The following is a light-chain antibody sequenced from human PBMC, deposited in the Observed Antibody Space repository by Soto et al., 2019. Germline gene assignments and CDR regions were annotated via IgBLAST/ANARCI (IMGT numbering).Light chain of an antibody. J-gene: IGKJ2*01. CDR2: GAS. Sequence: IVLTQSPGTLSLSPGERATLSCRASQSVSSNYLAWYQQKPGQAPRLLIYGASSRATGIPARFSGSGSGTDFTLTISRLEPEDFAVYYCQQYSSSPYTFGQGTKLEIK. CDR3: QQYSSSPYT. V-gene: IGKV3-20*01. CDR1: QSVSSNY.